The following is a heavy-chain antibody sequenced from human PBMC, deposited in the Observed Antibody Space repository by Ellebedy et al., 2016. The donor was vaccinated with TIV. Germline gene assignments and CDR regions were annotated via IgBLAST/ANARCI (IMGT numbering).Heavy chain of an antibody. CDR3: ASHGHDFWSGRYYYGMDV. J-gene: IGHJ6*02. V-gene: IGHV1-69*06. Sequence: SVKVSXXVSGYTLTELSMHWVRQAPGKGLEWMGGIIPIFGTANYAQKFQGRVTITADKSTSTAYMELSSLRSEDTAVYYCASHGHDFWSGRYYYGMDVWGQGTTVTVSS. CDR2: IIPIFGTA. CDR1: GYTLTELS. D-gene: IGHD3-3*01.